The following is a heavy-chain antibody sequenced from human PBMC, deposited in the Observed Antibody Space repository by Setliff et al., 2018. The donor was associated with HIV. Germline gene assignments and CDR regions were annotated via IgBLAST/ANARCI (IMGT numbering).Heavy chain of an antibody. D-gene: IGHD6-19*01. CDR1: GFTFTNYW. Sequence: GSLRLSCAASGFTFTNYWMHWFRQAPGMGLVWVSRINSDGSSTYYADSVKGRFTISRDNSKNTLYLQINSLRAEDTAVYYCAKSQVRYSSGWFFFDYWGQGTLVTVSS. J-gene: IGHJ4*02. CDR2: INSDGSST. V-gene: IGHV3-74*01. CDR3: AKSQVRYSSGWFFFDY.